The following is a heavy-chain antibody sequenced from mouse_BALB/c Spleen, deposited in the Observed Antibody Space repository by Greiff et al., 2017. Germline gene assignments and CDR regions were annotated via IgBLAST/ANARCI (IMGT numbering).Heavy chain of an antibody. Sequence: VQLQQSGPGLVKPSQSLSLTCTVTGYSITSDYAWNWIRQFPGNKLEWMGYISYSGSTSYNPSLKSRISITRDTSKNQFFLQLNSVTTEDTATYYCARYYAMDYWGQGTSVTVSS. J-gene: IGHJ4*01. CDR3: ARYYAMDY. V-gene: IGHV3-2*02. CDR2: ISYSGST. CDR1: GYSITSDYA.